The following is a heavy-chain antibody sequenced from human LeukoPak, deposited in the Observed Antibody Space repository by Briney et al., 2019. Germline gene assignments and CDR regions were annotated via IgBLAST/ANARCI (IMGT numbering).Heavy chain of an antibody. CDR3: ARGTGGYYY. D-gene: IGHD3-22*01. CDR2: ISISGGTI. V-gene: IGHV3-48*02. J-gene: IGHJ4*02. CDR1: GFTFSSYT. Sequence: GGSLRLSCAASGFTFSSYTMTWVRQAPGKGLEWLSCISISGGTIFYADSVKGRFTISRDNAKNSLYLQMNSLRNEDTAVYYCARGTGGYYYWGQGTLVTVSS.